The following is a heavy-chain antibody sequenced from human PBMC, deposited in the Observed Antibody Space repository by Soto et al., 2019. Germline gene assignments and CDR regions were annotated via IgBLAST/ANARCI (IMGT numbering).Heavy chain of an antibody. CDR2: IIPIFGTA. J-gene: IGHJ6*02. Sequence: QVQLVQSGAEVKKPGSSVKVSCKASGGSFSSYAISWVRQAPGQGLEWMGGIIPIFGTANYAQKFQGRVTISADESTSTAYLELSSLRSEDTAVYYCARERSGYTNYTYVSYYYNGMDVWGQGTTVTVSS. CDR3: ARERSGYTNYTYVSYYYNGMDV. CDR1: GGSFSSYA. V-gene: IGHV1-69*12. D-gene: IGHD4-4*01.